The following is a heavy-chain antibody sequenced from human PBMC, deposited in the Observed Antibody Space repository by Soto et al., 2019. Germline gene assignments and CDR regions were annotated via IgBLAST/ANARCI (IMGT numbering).Heavy chain of an antibody. CDR1: GFTFSNAW. J-gene: IGHJ4*02. CDR2: IKSDAYGGAI. V-gene: IGHV3-15*01. CDR3: TTGKGRLEPPTNAC. D-gene: IGHD1-1*01. Sequence: EVQLVESGGGLVKPGGSLRLSCAGSGFTFSNAWMSWVRRAPGKGLEWVGRIKSDAYGGAIDYAAPVKGRFTISRDDSKNTLFLQMNNLRAEDTAVYSCTTGKGRLEPPTNACWGQGNPVIVSS.